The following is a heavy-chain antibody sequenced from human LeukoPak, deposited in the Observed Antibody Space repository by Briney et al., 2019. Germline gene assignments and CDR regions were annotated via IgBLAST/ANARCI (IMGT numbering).Heavy chain of an antibody. J-gene: IGHJ4*02. CDR1: GFTFSHYV. Sequence: QPGGSLRLSCAASGFTFSHYVMSWVRQAPGKGPEWFSGINGGGGSTFYAESVTGRFTISRDNPKNTLFLQMNTLRAEDTAVYYCVKDGRRSPPCWGQGTLVTVSS. V-gene: IGHV3-23*01. D-gene: IGHD2-15*01. CDR2: INGGGGST. CDR3: VKDGRRSPPC.